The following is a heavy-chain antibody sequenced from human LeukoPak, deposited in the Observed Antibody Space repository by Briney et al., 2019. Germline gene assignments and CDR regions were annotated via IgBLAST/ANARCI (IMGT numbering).Heavy chain of an antibody. Sequence: PGGSLRLSCGASGFTFSSYGMHWVRQAPGKGLEWAALISYDGNKKYFADSVKGRFIISRDNSKNTLYLQMNSLRDEDTAVYYCAKGKGYYYNGMDVWGQGTTVTVSS. CDR3: AKGKGYYYNGMDV. V-gene: IGHV3-30*18. CDR2: ISYDGNKK. CDR1: GFTFSSYG. J-gene: IGHJ6*02.